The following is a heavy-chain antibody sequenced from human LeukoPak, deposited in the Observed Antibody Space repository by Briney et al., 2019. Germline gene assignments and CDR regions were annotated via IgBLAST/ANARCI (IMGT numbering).Heavy chain of an antibody. J-gene: IGHJ4*02. CDR3: ARRNYGHGFDY. V-gene: IGHV5-51*01. Sequence: GESLQISCKGSGYSFTSYWIGWVRQMPGKGLEWMGIIYPADSATRYSPSFQGQVTISADKSINTAYLQWSSLKASDTAMYYCARRNYGHGFDYWGQGTLVTVPS. D-gene: IGHD3-16*01. CDR2: IYPADSAT. CDR1: GYSFTSYW.